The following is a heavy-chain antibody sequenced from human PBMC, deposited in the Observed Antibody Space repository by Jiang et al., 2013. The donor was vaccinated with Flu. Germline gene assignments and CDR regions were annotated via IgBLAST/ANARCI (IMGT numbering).Heavy chain of an antibody. CDR2: IYSGGST. CDR1: IHVSSNY. CDR3: ARVDFNFLVGGYYFDY. D-gene: IGHD2-8*02. J-gene: IGHJ4*02. Sequence: RLSSCSLWIHVSSNYMSWVRQAPGKGLEWVSVIYSGGSTYYADSVKGRFTISRDNSKNTLHLQMNSLRAEDTAVYYCARVDFNFLVGGYYFDYWGQGTLVTVSS. V-gene: IGHV3-66*01.